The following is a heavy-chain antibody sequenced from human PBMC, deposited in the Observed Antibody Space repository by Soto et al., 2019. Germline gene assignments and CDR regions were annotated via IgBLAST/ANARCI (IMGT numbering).Heavy chain of an antibody. V-gene: IGHV3-30*18. CDR3: EKGFGNYWAFDY. CDR2: ISNDGSNK. CDR1: GFSFG. D-gene: IGHD1-26*01. J-gene: IGHJ4*02. Sequence: QVHLVESGGGVVQPGRSQRLSCAASGFSFGMHWVRQAPGKGLEWVAFISNDGSNKYYADSVKGRFTISRDNSKNTLYLQMNSLRAEDTAVYYCEKGFGNYWAFDYWGQGTLVTVSS.